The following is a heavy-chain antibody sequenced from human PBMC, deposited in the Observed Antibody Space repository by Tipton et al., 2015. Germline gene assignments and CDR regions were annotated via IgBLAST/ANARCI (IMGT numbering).Heavy chain of an antibody. D-gene: IGHD1-26*01. CDR1: GFTFSSYG. J-gene: IGHJ5*02. V-gene: IGHV3-33*08. Sequence: FLRLSCAASGFTFSSYGMHWVRQAPGKGLEWVAVIWYDGSNKLYADSVKGRFTISRDNSKNTLYLEMDSLRVDDTAVYYCVRGNMPVLLSYSDPGGQGIPVTVSS. CDR3: VRGNMPVLLSYSDP. CDR2: IWYDGSNK.